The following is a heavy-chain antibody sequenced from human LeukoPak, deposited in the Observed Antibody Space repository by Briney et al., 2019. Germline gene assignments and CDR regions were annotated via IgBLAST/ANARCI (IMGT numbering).Heavy chain of an antibody. CDR1: GYTFTSYG. CDR3: ARALAVAGIDY. V-gene: IGHV1-18*01. D-gene: IGHD6-19*01. CDR2: ISAYNGNT. J-gene: IGHJ4*02. Sequence: ASVKVSCKASGYTFTSYGISWVRQAPGQGLEWMGWISAYNGNTNYAQKLQGRVTMTTDTSTSTVYMELSSLRSEDTAVYYCARALAVAGIDYWGQGTLVTVSS.